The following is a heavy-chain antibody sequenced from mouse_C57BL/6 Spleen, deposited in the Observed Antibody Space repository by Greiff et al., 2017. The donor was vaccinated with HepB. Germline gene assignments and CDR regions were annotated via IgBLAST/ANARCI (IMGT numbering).Heavy chain of an antibody. CDR3: TREGGYDGWYFDV. CDR1: GFTFSSYA. V-gene: IGHV5-9-1*02. D-gene: IGHD2-2*01. Sequence: EVQLVESGEGLVKPGGSLKLSCAASGFTFSSYAMSWVRQTPEKRLEWVAYISSGGDYIYYADTVKGRFTISRDNARNTLYLQMSSLKSEDTAMYYCTREGGYDGWYFDVWGTGTTVTVSS. J-gene: IGHJ1*03. CDR2: ISSGGDYI.